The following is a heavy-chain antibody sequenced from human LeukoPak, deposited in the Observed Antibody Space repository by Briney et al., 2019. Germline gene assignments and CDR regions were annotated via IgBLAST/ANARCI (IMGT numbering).Heavy chain of an antibody. Sequence: DSVKVSCKASGYTFTGYYMHWVRQAPGQGLEWMGWINPNSGGTNYAQKFQGRVTMTRDTSISTAYMELSRLRSDDTAVYYCARGGPLKAGMGFYYYYMDVWGKGTTVTVSS. D-gene: IGHD1-1*01. CDR1: GYTFTGYY. J-gene: IGHJ6*03. V-gene: IGHV1-2*02. CDR3: ARGGPLKAGMGFYYYYMDV. CDR2: INPNSGGT.